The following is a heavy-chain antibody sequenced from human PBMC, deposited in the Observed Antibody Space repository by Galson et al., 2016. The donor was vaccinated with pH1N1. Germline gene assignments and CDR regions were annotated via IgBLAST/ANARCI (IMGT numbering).Heavy chain of an antibody. CDR3: ARERTSVVARFLDY. V-gene: IGHV3-30*04. J-gene: IGHJ4*02. D-gene: IGHD4-23*01. CDR2: IAYDGSHQ. Sequence: SLRLSCAASGFTLSSYAMHWVRQAPGKGLEWLGVIAYDGSHQDYADSVKGRITISRDNSRNTLYVQMNSLRTEDTAVYYCARERTSVVARFLDYWGQGTLVTVSS. CDR1: GFTLSSYA.